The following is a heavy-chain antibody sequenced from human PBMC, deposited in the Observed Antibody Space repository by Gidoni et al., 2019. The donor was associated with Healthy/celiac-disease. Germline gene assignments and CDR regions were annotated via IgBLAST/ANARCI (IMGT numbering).Heavy chain of an antibody. CDR3: ARGIGYCSSTSCYADYYGMDV. CDR2: IYTSGST. D-gene: IGHD2-2*01. CDR1: GGSISSGSYY. Sequence: QVQLQESGPGLVKPSQTLSLTCPVSGGSISSGSYYWSWIRQPAGKGLEWIGRIYTSGSTNYNPSLKSRVTMSVDTSKNQFSLKLSSVTAADTAVYYCARGIGYCSSTSCYADYYGMDVWGQGTTVTVSS. V-gene: IGHV4-61*02. J-gene: IGHJ6*02.